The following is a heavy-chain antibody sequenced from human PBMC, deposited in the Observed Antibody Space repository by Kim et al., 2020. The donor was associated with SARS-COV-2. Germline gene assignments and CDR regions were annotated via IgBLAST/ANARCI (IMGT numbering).Heavy chain of an antibody. Sequence: SSRTIYYADSVKGRVTIPRENAKNSLYRQMNSLRAEDTAVYYCAISGYPDYGGQGTLVTVSS. J-gene: IGHJ4*02. V-gene: IGHV3-48*04. D-gene: IGHD5-12*01. CDR2: SSRTI. CDR3: AISGYPDY.